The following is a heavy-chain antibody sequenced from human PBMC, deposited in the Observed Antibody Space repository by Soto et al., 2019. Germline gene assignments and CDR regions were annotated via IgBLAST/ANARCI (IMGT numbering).Heavy chain of an antibody. D-gene: IGHD6-19*01. CDR2: IYYSGST. CDR1: GGSISSSSYY. Sequence: PSETLSLTCTVSGGSISSSSYYWGWIRQPPGQGLEWIGSIYYSGSTYSTPSLKSRVTISVDTSKNQFSLKLSSVTAADTAVYYCASQDSSVWYPKAFDIWGQGTMVTVSS. J-gene: IGHJ3*02. V-gene: IGHV4-39*01. CDR3: ASQDSSVWYPKAFDI.